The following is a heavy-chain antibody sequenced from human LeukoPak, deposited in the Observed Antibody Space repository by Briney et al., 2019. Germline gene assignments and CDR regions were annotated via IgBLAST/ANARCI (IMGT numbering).Heavy chain of an antibody. J-gene: IGHJ4*02. Sequence: ASVKVSCKASGYTFTSYGISWVRQAPGQGLEWMGWISAYNGNTNYAQKPQGRVTMTTDTSTSTAYMELRSLRSDDTAVYYCARDKKAARLFDYWGQGTLVTVSS. V-gene: IGHV1-18*01. CDR2: ISAYNGNT. CDR1: GYTFTSYG. CDR3: ARDKKAARLFDY. D-gene: IGHD6-6*01.